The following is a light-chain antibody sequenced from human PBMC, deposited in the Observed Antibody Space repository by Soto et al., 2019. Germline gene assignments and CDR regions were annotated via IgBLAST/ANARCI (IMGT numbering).Light chain of an antibody. CDR1: QSSSSW. V-gene: IGKV1-5*01. CDR3: QQYNSYSLFT. CDR2: DAS. J-gene: IGKJ3*01. Sequence: DIQMTQSPSTLSASVGDTVIITCRASQSSSSWLAWYQQKPGKAPKLLIYDASNLEAGVPSRFSGSGSGTEFTLTISSLQPDDFATYYCQQYNSYSLFTFGPGTKVDIK.